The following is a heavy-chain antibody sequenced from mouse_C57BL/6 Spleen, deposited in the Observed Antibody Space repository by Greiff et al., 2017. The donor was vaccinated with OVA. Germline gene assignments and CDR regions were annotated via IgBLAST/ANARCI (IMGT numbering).Heavy chain of an antibody. D-gene: IGHD2-12*01. CDR3: ARYPYYSYYFDY. Sequence: VQLQQPGAELVKPGVSVKMSCKASGYTFTSYWITWVKQRPGQGLEWIGDIYPGSGSTNYNEKFKSKATLTVDTSSSTAYMQLSSLTSEDSAVYYCARYPYYSYYFDYWGQGTTLTVSS. CDR2: IYPGSGST. CDR1: GYTFTSYW. J-gene: IGHJ2*01. V-gene: IGHV1-55*01.